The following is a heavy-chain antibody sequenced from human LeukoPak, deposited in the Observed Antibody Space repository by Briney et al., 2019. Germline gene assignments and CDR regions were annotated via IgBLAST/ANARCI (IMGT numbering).Heavy chain of an antibody. Sequence: GGSLRLSCAASGFTFSSYGMHWVRQAPGKGLEWVAVISYDGSNKYYADSVKGRFTISRDNSKNTLYLQMNSLRAEDTAVYYCAKDLSSDSGSYGTFDYWGQGTLVTVSS. J-gene: IGHJ4*02. V-gene: IGHV3-30*18. CDR3: AKDLSSDSGSYGTFDY. CDR1: GFTFSSYG. CDR2: ISYDGSNK. D-gene: IGHD1-26*01.